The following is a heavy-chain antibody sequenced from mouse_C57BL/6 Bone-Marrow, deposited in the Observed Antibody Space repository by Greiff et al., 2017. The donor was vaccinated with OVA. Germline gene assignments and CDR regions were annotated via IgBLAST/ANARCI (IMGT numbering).Heavy chain of an antibody. V-gene: IGHV1-20*01. CDR3: ARGYGNYVYYFDY. Sequence: EVQLVESGPELVKPGDSVKISCKASGYSFTGYFMNWVMQSHGKSLEWIGRINPYNGDTFYNQKFKGKATLTVDKSSSTAHMELRSLTSEDSAVYYCARGYGNYVYYFDYWGQGTTLTVSS. D-gene: IGHD2-10*02. J-gene: IGHJ2*01. CDR2: INPYNGDT. CDR1: GYSFTGYF.